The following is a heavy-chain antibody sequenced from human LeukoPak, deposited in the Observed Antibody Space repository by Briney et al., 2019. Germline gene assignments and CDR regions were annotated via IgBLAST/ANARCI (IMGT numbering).Heavy chain of an antibody. J-gene: IGHJ4*02. CDR1: GGSFSGYY. CDR3: ARRHSGWRYFDY. D-gene: IGHD6-19*01. V-gene: IGHV4-34*01. Sequence: SETLSLTCAVYGGSFSGYYWSWLRQPPGKGLEWIGEINHSGSTNYNPSLKSRVTISVDTSKNQFSLKLSSVTAADTAVYYCARRHSGWRYFDYWGQGTLVTVSS. CDR2: INHSGST.